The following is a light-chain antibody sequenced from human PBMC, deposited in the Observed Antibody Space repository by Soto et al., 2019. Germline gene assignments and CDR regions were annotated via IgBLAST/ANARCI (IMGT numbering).Light chain of an antibody. V-gene: IGKV1D-12*01. CDR1: QGISNW. J-gene: IGKJ3*01. CDR3: QQSNSFPRT. CDR2: AAS. Sequence: DIQMTQSPSSVSASVGDTVTITCRASQGISNWLAWYQQKPGKAPELLIYAASSLQYGVPSRFSGSGSGTDFTLTISSLQPEDFATYYCQQSNSFPRTFGPGTKVHI.